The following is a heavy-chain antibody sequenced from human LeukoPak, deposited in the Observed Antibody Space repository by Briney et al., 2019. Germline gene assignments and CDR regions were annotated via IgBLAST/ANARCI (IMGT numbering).Heavy chain of an antibody. CDR1: GGSISSSGYS. CDR2: IYHSGST. CDR3: ASSWYRRGLDY. V-gene: IGHV4-30-2*01. J-gene: IGHJ4*02. D-gene: IGHD6-13*01. Sequence: SQTLSLTCAVYGGSISSSGYSWSWIRQPPGKGLEWIGYIYHSGSTYYNPSLKSRVTISVDRSKNQFSLKLSSVTAAGTAVYYCASSWYRRGLDYWGQGTLVTVSS.